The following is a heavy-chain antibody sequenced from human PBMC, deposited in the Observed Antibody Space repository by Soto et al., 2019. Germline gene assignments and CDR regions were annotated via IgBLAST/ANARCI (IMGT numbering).Heavy chain of an antibody. CDR1: GDSVSSNSAA. Sequence: QVQLQQSGPGLVKPSQTLSVTCGISGDSVSSNSAAWNWLRQSPSRGLEWLGRTYYRSKWYNDYSVSVESRITINPDTSKNHFSLQLNFVTPEDTAVYFCARGEQYSGRIFDYWGQGTRVTVSS. CDR3: ARGEQYSGRIFDY. J-gene: IGHJ4*02. D-gene: IGHD1-26*01. CDR2: TYYRSKWYN. V-gene: IGHV6-1*01.